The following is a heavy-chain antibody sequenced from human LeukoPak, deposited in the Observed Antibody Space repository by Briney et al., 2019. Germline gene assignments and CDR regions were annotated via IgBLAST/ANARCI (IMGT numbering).Heavy chain of an antibody. CDR2: IYYSGST. CDR3: AREPSVVVPAAIFHYGMDV. Sequence: PSETLSLTCTVSGGSISSGGYYWSWIRQHPGKGLEWIGYIYYSGSTYYNPSLKSRVTISVDTSKNQFSLKLSSVTAADTAVYYCAREPSVVVPAAIFHYGMDVWGQGTTVTVSS. D-gene: IGHD2-2*01. CDR1: GGSISSGGYY. V-gene: IGHV4-31*03. J-gene: IGHJ6*02.